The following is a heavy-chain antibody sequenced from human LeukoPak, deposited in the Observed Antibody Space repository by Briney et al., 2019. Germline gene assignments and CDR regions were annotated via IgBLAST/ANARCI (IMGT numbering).Heavy chain of an antibody. CDR2: FDPEDGET. J-gene: IGHJ6*02. Sequence: GASVKVSCKVSGYTLTELSMHWVRQAPGKGLEWMGGFDPEDGETIYAQKFQGRVTMTEDTSTDTAYMELSSLRSEDTAVYYCATAVKNYYYYGMDVWGQGTTVTVSS. CDR1: GYTLTELS. V-gene: IGHV1-24*01. CDR3: ATAVKNYYYYGMDV.